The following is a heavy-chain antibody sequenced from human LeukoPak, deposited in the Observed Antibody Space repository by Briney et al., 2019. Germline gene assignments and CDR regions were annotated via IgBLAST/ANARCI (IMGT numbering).Heavy chain of an antibody. CDR1: GYTFTSYY. J-gene: IGHJ6*02. CDR3: AREEHGDTYYYYYGMDV. CDR2: INPSGGST. V-gene: IGHV1-46*01. D-gene: IGHD4-17*01. Sequence: GASVKVSCKASGYTFTSYYMHWVRQAPGQGLEWMGIINPSGGSTSYAQKFQGRVTMTRDTSTSTVYMELSSLRSEDTAVYYCAREEHGDTYYYYYGMDVWGQGTTVTVSS.